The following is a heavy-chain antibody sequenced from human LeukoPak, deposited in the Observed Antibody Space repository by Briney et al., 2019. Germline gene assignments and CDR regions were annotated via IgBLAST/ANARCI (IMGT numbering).Heavy chain of an antibody. V-gene: IGHV3-23*01. D-gene: IGHD3-16*02. J-gene: IGHJ2*01. Sequence: GGSLRLSCAASGFTFSNYVMNWVRQAPEKGLEWVSTIHGGGDVTYYADSVKGRFTISRDNSRNTLYLQMNSLRAEDTAVYYCAKALSSSFYYFDLGGRGTLVTVSS. CDR3: AKALSSSFYYFDL. CDR1: GFTFSNYV. CDR2: IHGGGDVT.